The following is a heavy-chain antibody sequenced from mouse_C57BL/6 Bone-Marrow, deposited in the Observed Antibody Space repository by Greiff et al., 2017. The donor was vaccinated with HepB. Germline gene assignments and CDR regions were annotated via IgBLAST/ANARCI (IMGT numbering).Heavy chain of an antibody. Sequence: VQLKESGAELVRPGASVKLSCTASGFNIKDYYMHWVKQRPEQGLEWIGWIDPENGDTEYASKFQGKATITADTSSNTAYLQLSSLTSEDTAVYYCTEEGSLAWFAYWGQGTLVTVSA. D-gene: IGHD6-1*01. V-gene: IGHV14-4*01. J-gene: IGHJ3*01. CDR3: TEEGSLAWFAY. CDR2: IDPENGDT. CDR1: GFNIKDYY.